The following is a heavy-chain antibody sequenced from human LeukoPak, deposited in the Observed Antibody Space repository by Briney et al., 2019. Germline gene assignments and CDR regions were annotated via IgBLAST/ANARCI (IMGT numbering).Heavy chain of an antibody. J-gene: IGHJ4*02. CDR1: GGTFSSYA. CDR2: IIPIFGTA. D-gene: IGHD1-26*01. V-gene: IGHV1-69*05. Sequence: ASVKVSCKASGGTFSSYAISWVRQAPGQGLEWMGGIIPIFGTANYAQKFQGRVTITTDESTSTAYMELSSLRSEDTAVYYCASSPEVGIVGATPQSWGQGTLVTVSS. CDR3: ASSPEVGIVGATPQS.